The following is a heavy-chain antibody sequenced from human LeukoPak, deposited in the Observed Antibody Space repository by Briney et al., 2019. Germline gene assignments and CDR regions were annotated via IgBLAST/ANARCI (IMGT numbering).Heavy chain of an antibody. D-gene: IGHD5-12*01. V-gene: IGHV1-2*02. CDR1: GYTFTCYY. CDR2: INPNSGGT. J-gene: IGHJ4*02. Sequence: ASVKVSCKASGYTFTCYYMHWVRQAPGQGLEWMGWINPNSGGTNYAQKFQGRVTMTRDTSISTAYMELSRLRSDDTAVYYCARGDSDGYSGNEGGFDYWGQGTLVTVSS. CDR3: ARGDSDGYSGNEGGFDY.